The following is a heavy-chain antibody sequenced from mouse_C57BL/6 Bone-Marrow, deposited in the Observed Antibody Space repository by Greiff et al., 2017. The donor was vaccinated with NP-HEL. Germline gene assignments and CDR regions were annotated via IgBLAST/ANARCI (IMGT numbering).Heavy chain of an antibody. CDR3: ERERYRLWCFDV. J-gene: IGHJ1*01. CDR2: IYPGSGST. CDR1: GYTFTSYW. V-gene: IGHV1-55*01. Sequence: QVQLQQPGAELVKPFSSVHISCHSSGYTFTSYWITWVKQRPGQGLEWIGDIYPGSGSTDTNEKFKSKATLTVDTSSSTAYMQLSSLTSEDSAVYYCERERYRLWCFDVWGGGTTVTVSS. D-gene: IGHD1-1*01.